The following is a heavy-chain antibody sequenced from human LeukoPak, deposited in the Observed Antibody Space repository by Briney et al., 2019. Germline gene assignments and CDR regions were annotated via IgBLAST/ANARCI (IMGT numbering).Heavy chain of an antibody. CDR2: IYYSGST. D-gene: IGHD5-18*01. CDR3: ASSGYSYGHFDY. Sequence: SETLSLTCAVYGGSFSGYYWSWIRQPPGKGLEWIGYIYYSGSTYYNPSLKSRVTISVDTSKNQFSLKLSSVTAADTAVYYCASSGYSYGHFDYWGQGTPVTVSP. CDR1: GGSFSGYY. V-gene: IGHV4-34*01. J-gene: IGHJ4*02.